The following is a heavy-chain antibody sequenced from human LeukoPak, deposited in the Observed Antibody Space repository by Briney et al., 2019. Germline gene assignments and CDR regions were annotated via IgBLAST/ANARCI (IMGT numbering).Heavy chain of an antibody. V-gene: IGHV3-53*01. CDR1: GITFNSYA. CDR3: ARGGGSPYYYYGMDV. D-gene: IGHD1-26*01. Sequence: GGSLRLSCAASGITFNSYAMTWVRQAPGRGLAWVSVIYSGGSTYYADSVKGRFTISRDNSTNTLYLHMSSLRAEDTAVYHCARGGGSPYYYYGMDVWGQGTTVTVSS. CDR2: IYSGGST. J-gene: IGHJ6*02.